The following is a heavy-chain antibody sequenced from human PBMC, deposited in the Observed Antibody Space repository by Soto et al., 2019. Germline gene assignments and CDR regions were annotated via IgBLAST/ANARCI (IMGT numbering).Heavy chain of an antibody. CDR3: ASHASRPL. Sequence: QVQLVQSGAEVKKPGSSVKVSCKASGGTFSSYAISWVRQAPGQGLEWMGGIIPIFGTANYAQKFQGRVTITADEFTSTASMELSSLSSEEPAVYYCASHASRPLGGQGTLVTVSS. J-gene: IGHJ4*02. CDR2: IIPIFGTA. V-gene: IGHV1-69*12. CDR1: GGTFSSYA. D-gene: IGHD6-6*01.